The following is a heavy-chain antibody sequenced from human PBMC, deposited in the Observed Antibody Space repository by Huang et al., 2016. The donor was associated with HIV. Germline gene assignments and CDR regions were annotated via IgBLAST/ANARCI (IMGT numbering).Heavy chain of an antibody. V-gene: IGHV3-7*01. CDR2: IRKDGSEK. D-gene: IGHD2-8*01. Sequence: LVESGGGLVRPGGSLRLSGAGSTVTFSAYWMTWVRQGRGKGLEGGASIRKDGSEKHYVDSVEGRFNISRDNGKKLLFLEMRSLGVDDTAVYFCATKADAMDVWGQGTTVIVSS. CDR1: TVTFSAYW. CDR3: ATKADAMDV. J-gene: IGHJ6*02.